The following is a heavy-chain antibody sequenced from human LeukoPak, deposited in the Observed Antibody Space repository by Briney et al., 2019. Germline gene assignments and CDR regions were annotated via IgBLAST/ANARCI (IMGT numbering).Heavy chain of an antibody. CDR1: GYTFYDYY. Sequence: GASVKVSCKASGYTFYDYYIHWVRRAPGQGLEWMGWIDPNSGVRNYAQKFQGRVTMTGDTSTSTAYMDLSSLTFDDTAVYYCARGGCSGGSCYSSWFDPWGQGTLVTVSS. V-gene: IGHV1-2*02. J-gene: IGHJ5*02. CDR3: ARGGCSGGSCYSSWFDP. CDR2: IDPNSGVR. D-gene: IGHD2-15*01.